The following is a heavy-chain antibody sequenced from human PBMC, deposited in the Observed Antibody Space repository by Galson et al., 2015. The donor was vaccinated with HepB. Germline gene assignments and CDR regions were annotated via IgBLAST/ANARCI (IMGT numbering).Heavy chain of an antibody. CDR3: ARGRYFDWFRFDY. CDR1: GGSFSGYY. Sequence: TLSLTCAVYGGSFSGYYWSWIRQPPGKGLEWIGEINHSGSTNYNPSLKSRVTISVDTSKNQFSLKLSSVTAADTAVYYCARGRYFDWFRFDYWGQGTLVTVSS. D-gene: IGHD3-9*01. V-gene: IGHV4-34*01. J-gene: IGHJ4*02. CDR2: INHSGST.